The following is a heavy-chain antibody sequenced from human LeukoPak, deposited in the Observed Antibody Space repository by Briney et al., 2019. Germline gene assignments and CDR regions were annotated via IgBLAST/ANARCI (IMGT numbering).Heavy chain of an antibody. CDR2: IKQDGSEK. CDR1: GFTFRSYW. V-gene: IGHV3-7*01. CDR3: ARFKVRGVVVDY. J-gene: IGHJ4*02. Sequence: GGSLRLSCAASGFTFRSYWMSRVRQAPGKGLEWVANIKQDGSEKYYVDSVKGRFTISRDNAKNSLYLQMNSLRAEDTAVYYCARFKVRGVVVDYWGQGTLVTVSS. D-gene: IGHD3-10*01.